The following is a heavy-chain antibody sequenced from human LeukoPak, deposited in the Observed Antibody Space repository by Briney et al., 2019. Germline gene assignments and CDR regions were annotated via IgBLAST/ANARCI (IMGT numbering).Heavy chain of an antibody. CDR3: ARGSSGWYPSY. D-gene: IGHD6-19*01. J-gene: IGHJ4*02. Sequence: GGSLRLSCAASGFTFSSYAMHWVRQAPGKGLEWVAVISYDGSNKYYADSVKGRFTIPRDNSKNTLYLQMNSLRAEDTAVYYCARGSSGWYPSYWGQGTLVTVSS. CDR1: GFTFSSYA. CDR2: ISYDGSNK. V-gene: IGHV3-30-3*01.